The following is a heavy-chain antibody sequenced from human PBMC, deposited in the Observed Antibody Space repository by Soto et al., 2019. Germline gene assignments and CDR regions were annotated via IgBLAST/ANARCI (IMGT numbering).Heavy chain of an antibody. D-gene: IGHD2-8*01. J-gene: IGHJ4*02. CDR2: VYHRGRS. Sequence: SETLSLTCTVSACSVSNSNYYWGWIRQSPGKGLEWIGSVYHRGRSYSKWSAKTPVTISVATSKSQLYLTFNSVAASETTVYYCGSQRTSVLILARLEYWGPGAQVPGPS. V-gene: IGHV4-39*01. CDR3: GSQRTSVLILARLEY. CDR1: ACSVSNSNYY.